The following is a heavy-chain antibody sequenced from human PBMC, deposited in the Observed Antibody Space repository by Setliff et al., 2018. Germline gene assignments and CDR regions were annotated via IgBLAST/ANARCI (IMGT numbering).Heavy chain of an antibody. CDR2: VSYGGST. CDR3: AKADEGPRRASGSYYPLLRFDT. J-gene: IGHJ5*02. CDR1: GAAISTYH. Sequence: SETLSLTCAVSGAAISTYHWSWLRQPPGKGLEWIGYVSYGGSTKYNPSLQSRVTISLDAPKSPFSLKLTSVTAADTAVYYGAKADEGPRRASGSYYPLLRFDTWGKGTLVTVSA. D-gene: IGHD3-10*01. V-gene: IGHV4-59*08.